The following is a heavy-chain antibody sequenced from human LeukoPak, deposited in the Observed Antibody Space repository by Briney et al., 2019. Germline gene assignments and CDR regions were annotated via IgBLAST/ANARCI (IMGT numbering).Heavy chain of an antibody. CDR2: SSGSGGST. Sequence: PGGSLRLSCAASGFTFSSYAMSWVRHAPGQGLERVSASSGSGGSTYYADSVKGRFTISRDNSKNTLYLQINSLRAEDTAVYYCDLDREYQLPRDDYWGQGTLVTFAS. CDR1: GFTFSSYA. D-gene: IGHD2-2*01. V-gene: IGHV3-23*01. J-gene: IGHJ4*02. CDR3: DLDREYQLPRDDY.